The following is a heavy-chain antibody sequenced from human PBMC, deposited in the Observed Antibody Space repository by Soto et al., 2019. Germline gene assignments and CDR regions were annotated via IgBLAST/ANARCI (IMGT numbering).Heavy chain of an antibody. CDR3: ARDQEPSTLYYDYYYMDV. CDR1: GYTFTSYY. V-gene: IGHV1-46*03. Sequence: QVPLVQSGAAVKKPGASVTVSCKASGYTFTSYYIHWVRQAPGQGLEWMGIINPSGGSTSYAQKFQGRVTMTRDTSTSTVYMEVSGLRSEDTAVYYCARDQEPSTLYYDYYYMDVWGKGTTVTVSS. J-gene: IGHJ6*03. CDR2: INPSGGST.